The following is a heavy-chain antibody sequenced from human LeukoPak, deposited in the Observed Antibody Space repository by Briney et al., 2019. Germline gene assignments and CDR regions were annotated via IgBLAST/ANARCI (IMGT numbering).Heavy chain of an antibody. D-gene: IGHD2-2*01. CDR3: ASPSKYCSSTSCYGYNWFDP. J-gene: IGHJ5*02. CDR1: GGSFSGYY. Sequence: SETLSLTCAVYGGSFSGYYWSWIRQPPGKGLEWFGEIYHSGSTNYNPSPKSRVTISVDTSKNLFSLKLSSVTAADTAVYYCASPSKYCSSTSCYGYNWFDPWGQGTLVTVSS. V-gene: IGHV4-34*01. CDR2: IYHSGST.